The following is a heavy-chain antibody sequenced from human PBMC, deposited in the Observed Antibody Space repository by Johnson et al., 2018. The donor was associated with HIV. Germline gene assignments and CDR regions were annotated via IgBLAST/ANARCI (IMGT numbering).Heavy chain of an antibody. CDR1: GFTFSSYW. D-gene: IGHD6-13*01. CDR3: ARDQRHIAAAGPPDAFDI. Sequence: VQLVESGGGLVQPGGSLRLSCAASGFTFSSYWMSWVRQAPGKGLEWVANIKQDGSEKYYVDSVKGRFPISRDNAKNSLYLQMNSLRAEDTAVYYCARDQRHIAAAGPPDAFDIWGQGTMVTVSS. V-gene: IGHV3-7*05. J-gene: IGHJ3*02. CDR2: IKQDGSEK.